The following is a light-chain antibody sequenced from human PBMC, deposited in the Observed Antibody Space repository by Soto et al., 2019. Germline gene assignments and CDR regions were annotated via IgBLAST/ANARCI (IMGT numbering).Light chain of an antibody. V-gene: IGKV3-15*01. CDR1: QSVSTN. CDR2: GAS. J-gene: IGKJ1*01. CDR3: QQYNNWPRT. Sequence: EIVMTQSPATLSVSPGASATLSCRASQSVSTNLAWYQQKPGQVPRVLIYGASTRATEIPARFSGSGSGTEFTLTIDSLQSEDFAVYYGQQYNNWPRTFGQGTKVEIK.